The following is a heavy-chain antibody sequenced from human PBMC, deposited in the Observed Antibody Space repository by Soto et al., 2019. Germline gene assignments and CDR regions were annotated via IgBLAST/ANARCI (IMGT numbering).Heavy chain of an antibody. V-gene: IGHV1-8*01. CDR3: TRATAMGDDAFDI. D-gene: IGHD5-18*01. CDR1: GFTFSTYD. Sequence: ASVKVSCKASGFTFSTYDIHWVRQATVQGLEWMGWMNPITGNAGYAQKFQGRFTISRDDSKSIAYLQMNSLKTEDTAVYYCTRATAMGDDAFDIWGQGTMVTVSS. J-gene: IGHJ3*02. CDR2: MNPITGNA.